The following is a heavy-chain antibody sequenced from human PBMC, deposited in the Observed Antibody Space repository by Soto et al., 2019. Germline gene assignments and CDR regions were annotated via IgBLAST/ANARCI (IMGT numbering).Heavy chain of an antibody. J-gene: IGHJ4*02. CDR1: GFTFSSYA. CDR3: AKDRNRWLRFDLGY. CDR2: ITGSAGST. Sequence: EVQLLESGGGLVQPGGSLRLSCAASGFTFSSYAMSWVRQAPGKGLEWVSSITGSAGSTYYADSVKGRFTIPRDNSKNTRYLQMNSLRAEDTAVYYCAKDRNRWLRFDLGYWGQGTLVTVSS. V-gene: IGHV3-23*01. D-gene: IGHD5-12*01.